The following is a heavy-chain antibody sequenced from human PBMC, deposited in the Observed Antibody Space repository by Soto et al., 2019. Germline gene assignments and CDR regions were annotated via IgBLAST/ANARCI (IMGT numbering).Heavy chain of an antibody. D-gene: IGHD6-19*01. CDR2: INKNGFTI. Sequence: PGGSLRLSCAVSGLTLTTYSINWVRQAPGKGLEWISFINKNGFTIYYADSVKGRFTISRDYAKNSLYLQMDSLRHEDTAVYYCARGAVTGTSLFDYWGLGTLVTVSS. J-gene: IGHJ4*02. CDR1: GLTLTTYS. CDR3: ARGAVTGTSLFDY. V-gene: IGHV3-48*02.